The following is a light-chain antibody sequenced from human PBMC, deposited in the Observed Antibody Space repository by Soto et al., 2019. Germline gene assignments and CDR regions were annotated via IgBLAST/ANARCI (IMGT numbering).Light chain of an antibody. J-gene: IGKJ4*01. CDR1: RPINTT. CDR2: VAS. CDR3: QQTFSPPLT. Sequence: DIQMTQSPSSLSASVGDTVTITCRASRPINTTLNRYQHKPGKAPKVLIFVASSLQSGVTRRFSGRGSGTDFTLTISNLQPEDLATYYCQQTFSPPLTFGRET. V-gene: IGKV1-39*01.